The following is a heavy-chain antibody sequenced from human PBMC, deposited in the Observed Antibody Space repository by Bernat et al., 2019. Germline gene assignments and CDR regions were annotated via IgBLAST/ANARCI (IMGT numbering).Heavy chain of an antibody. J-gene: IGHJ4*02. V-gene: IGHV3-15*01. CDR1: VFTCSGAW. Sequence: EVQLVESGGGLVKPGGSLRLSCAASVFTCSGAWMSWVRQAPGKGLEWVGRIKSNNDGGTTDYAAPVKSRFTISSDDSKNTLYLRMDSLKSEDTAVYYCTWDYVGNWGQGTLVTVSS. CDR3: TWDYVGN. CDR2: IKSNNDGGTT. D-gene: IGHD4-17*01.